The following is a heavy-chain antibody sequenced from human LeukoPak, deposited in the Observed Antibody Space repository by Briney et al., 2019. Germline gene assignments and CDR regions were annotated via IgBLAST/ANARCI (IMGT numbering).Heavy chain of an antibody. CDR3: ARAGRKVGATTYFDY. J-gene: IGHJ4*02. D-gene: IGHD1-26*01. V-gene: IGHV3-23*01. Sequence: PGGSLRLSCAASGLTFSSYAMSWVRQAPGKGLEWVSTISGSDTSTYYADSVKGRFTISRDNAKNTLYLQMNSLRAEDTAVYYCARAGRKVGATTYFDYWGQGTLVTVSS. CDR1: GLTFSSYA. CDR2: ISGSDTST.